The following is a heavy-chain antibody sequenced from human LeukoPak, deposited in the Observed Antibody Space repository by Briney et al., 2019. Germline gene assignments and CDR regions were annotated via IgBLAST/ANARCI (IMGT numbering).Heavy chain of an antibody. Sequence: PSETLSLTCTVSGGSISTNTYYWGWIRQPPGRGLEWIGSIYYTGSTYYNPSLKSRVTISVDTSKNQFSLKLSSVTAADTAVYYCASNSFDYYGSGSYSVDYWGQGTLVTVSS. D-gene: IGHD3-10*01. CDR1: GGSISTNTYY. J-gene: IGHJ4*02. CDR3: ASNSFDYYGSGSYSVDY. CDR2: IYYTGST. V-gene: IGHV4-39*01.